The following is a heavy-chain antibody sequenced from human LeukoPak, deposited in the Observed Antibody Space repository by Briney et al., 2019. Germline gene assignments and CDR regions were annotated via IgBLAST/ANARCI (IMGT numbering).Heavy chain of an antibody. CDR3: AKMGGYCGGSSCYSSDY. CDR2: ISGSGGST. Sequence: GGSLKLSCAASGFTFSSYAMSWVRQAPGKGLEWVSTISGSGGSTYYADSVKGRFTTSRDNSKNTLYLQMNSLRAEDTAVYYCAKMGGYCGGSSCYSSDYWGQGTLITVSS. D-gene: IGHD2-15*01. J-gene: IGHJ4*02. CDR1: GFTFSSYA. V-gene: IGHV3-23*01.